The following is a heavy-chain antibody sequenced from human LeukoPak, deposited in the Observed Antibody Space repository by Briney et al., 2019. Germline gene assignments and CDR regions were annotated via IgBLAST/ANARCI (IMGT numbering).Heavy chain of an antibody. CDR1: GFIFTSYG. V-gene: IGHV1-18*01. J-gene: IGHJ3*01. Sequence: GASVKFSCKASGFIFTSYGISWVRQAPGQGLEWMAWISAYNGDTDYAQRVQGRVTLTTDTSTATAYMELRGLRYDDTAIYFCTRAGDALDFWGQGTKLIVSS. CDR3: TRAGDALDF. CDR2: ISAYNGDT.